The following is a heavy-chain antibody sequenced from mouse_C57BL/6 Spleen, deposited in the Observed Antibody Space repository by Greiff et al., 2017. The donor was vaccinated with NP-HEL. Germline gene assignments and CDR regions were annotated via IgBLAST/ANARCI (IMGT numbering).Heavy chain of an antibody. CDR2: IDPSDSYT. J-gene: IGHJ2*01. Sequence: QVQLQQPGAELVMPGASVKLSCKASGYTFTSYWMHWVKQRPGQGLEWIGEIDPSDSYTNYNQKFKGKSTLTVDKSSSTAYMQLSSLTSEDSAVYYCARRRLYGSSYSYFDYWGQGTTLTVSS. D-gene: IGHD1-1*01. CDR1: GYTFTSYW. V-gene: IGHV1-69*01. CDR3: ARRRLYGSSYSYFDY.